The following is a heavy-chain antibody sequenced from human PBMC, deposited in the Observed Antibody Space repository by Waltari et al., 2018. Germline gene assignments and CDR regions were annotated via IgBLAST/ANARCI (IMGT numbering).Heavy chain of an antibody. CDR3: ARDPYYDSGS. Sequence: EVLLVASGGALVQPGGSLRLSCAASGFIVSSNYINWVRQAPGKGLEWVSVIYSSGSTYYADSVKGRFTISRDNSKNTVYLQMNSLRPEDTALYYCARDPYYDSGSWGQGTLVTVSS. CDR2: IYSSGST. D-gene: IGHD3-10*01. CDR1: GFIVSSNY. J-gene: IGHJ4*02. V-gene: IGHV3-66*02.